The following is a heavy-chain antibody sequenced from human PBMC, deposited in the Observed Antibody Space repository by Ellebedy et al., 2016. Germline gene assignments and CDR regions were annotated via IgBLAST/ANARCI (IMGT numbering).Heavy chain of an antibody. V-gene: IGHV3-33*01. CDR3: ARDTGWACGGDCYDDAFDI. J-gene: IGHJ3*02. CDR1: GFTFSSYG. Sequence: GESLKISXAASGFTFSSYGMHWVRQAPGKGLEWVAVIWYDGSNKYYADSVKGRFTISRDNSKNTLYLQMNSLRAEDTAVYYCARDTGWACGGDCYDDAFDIWGQGTMVTVSS. CDR2: IWYDGSNK. D-gene: IGHD2-21*02.